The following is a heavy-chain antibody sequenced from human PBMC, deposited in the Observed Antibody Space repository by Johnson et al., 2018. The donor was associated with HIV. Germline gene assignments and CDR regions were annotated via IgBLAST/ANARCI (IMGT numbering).Heavy chain of an antibody. CDR1: GFIFDDYD. V-gene: IGHV3-20*04. J-gene: IGHJ3*02. CDR2: ISWHGGST. Sequence: VQLVESGGSMVRPGGSRRLSCAASGFIFDDYDMSWVRQAPGQGLEWVSGISWHGGSTGYADSVKGRFTISRDNSKNTLYLQMNSLRAEDTAVYYCAKEDPVRGYSGYVDAFDIWGQGTMVTVSS. CDR3: AKEDPVRGYSGYVDAFDI. D-gene: IGHD5-12*01.